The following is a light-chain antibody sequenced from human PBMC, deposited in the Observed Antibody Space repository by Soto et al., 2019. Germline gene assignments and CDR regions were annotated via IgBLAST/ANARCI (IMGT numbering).Light chain of an antibody. Sequence: DIVMTQSPLSLPVTPVGTAYISCRSSHHLLHSNGYNYLDWYVQKPGQSPQLLIYLDSNRASGVPDRFSASGSGTHFTLKISRVEAEDVGVYYCMQALQTPITFGQGTRLEIK. CDR2: LDS. CDR3: MQALQTPIT. CDR1: HHLLHSNGYNY. J-gene: IGKJ5*01. V-gene: IGKV2-28*01.